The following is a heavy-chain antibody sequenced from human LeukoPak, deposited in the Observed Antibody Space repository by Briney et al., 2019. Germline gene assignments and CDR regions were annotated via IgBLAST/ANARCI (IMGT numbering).Heavy chain of an antibody. V-gene: IGHV3-30-3*01. CDR2: KSYDGSNK. CDR1: GFTFSSYA. CDR3: ARDRLNSFDP. Sequence: GGSLRLSCAASGFTFSSYAMHWVRQAPGKGLEWVAVKSYDGSNKYYADSVKGRFTISRDNSKSTLYLQMNSPRAEDTAVYYCARDRLNSFDPWGQGTLVTVSS. J-gene: IGHJ5*02.